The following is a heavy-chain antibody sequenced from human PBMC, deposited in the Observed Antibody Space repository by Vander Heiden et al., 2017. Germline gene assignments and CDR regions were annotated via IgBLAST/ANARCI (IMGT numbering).Heavy chain of an antibody. Sequence: QVQLQESGPGMVRPSQTLSLTCAVSGGSIVSKDQYWSWIRQFPGKGLEWIGDIYYTGSANYNPSLRSRLAISVDTSTNRFSLSLNSVTAADTAVYFCATSIAARKVNWFDPWSQGTLVTVSS. V-gene: IGHV4-31*11. CDR2: IYYTGSA. CDR3: ATSIAARKVNWFDP. J-gene: IGHJ5*02. D-gene: IGHD6-6*01. CDR1: GGSIVSKDQY.